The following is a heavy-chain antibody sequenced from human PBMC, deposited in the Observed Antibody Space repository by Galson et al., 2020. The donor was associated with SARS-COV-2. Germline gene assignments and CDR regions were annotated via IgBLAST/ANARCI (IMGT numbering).Heavy chain of an antibody. Sequence: SETLSLTCSVSGGSISSRSYYWGWIRQPPGEGLEWIGSASYSGSTSYNPSLNSRVTLSVDTSKNQFSLKLNSVTAADTAVYYCARRGESVACVCWCQGALVTVAS. D-gene: IGHD2-15*01. V-gene: IGHV4-39*01. CDR1: GGSISSRSYY. CDR3: ARRGESVACVC. J-gene: IGHJ4*02. CDR2: ASYSGST.